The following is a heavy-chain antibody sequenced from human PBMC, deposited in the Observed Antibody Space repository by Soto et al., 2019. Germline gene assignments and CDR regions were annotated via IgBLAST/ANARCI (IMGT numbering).Heavy chain of an antibody. CDR1: GFSLSTSGVG. Sequence: QITLKESGPTLVKPTQTLTLTCTFSGFSLSTSGVGVGWIRQPPGKALEWLALIYWDDDKRYSPSLKSRLTITKDTSKNQVVLTMTNMDPVDTATYYCAHRDSNSYGETTEYNWFDPWGQGTLVTVSS. V-gene: IGHV2-5*02. CDR2: IYWDDDK. CDR3: AHRDSNSYGETTEYNWFDP. J-gene: IGHJ5*02. D-gene: IGHD5-18*01.